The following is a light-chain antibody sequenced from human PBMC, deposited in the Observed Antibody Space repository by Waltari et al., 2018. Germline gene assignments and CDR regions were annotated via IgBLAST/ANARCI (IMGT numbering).Light chain of an antibody. Sequence: DIQMTQSPSSLSASVGDRVTITCRASQDINNYLAWYKQKPGKVPKLLIYAASILQSGVPPRFSGSRSGTDFTLTISALQTEDVANYYCQRYNGAPETFGQGTKVDI. CDR3: QRYNGAPET. CDR2: AAS. V-gene: IGKV1-27*01. CDR1: QDINNY. J-gene: IGKJ1*01.